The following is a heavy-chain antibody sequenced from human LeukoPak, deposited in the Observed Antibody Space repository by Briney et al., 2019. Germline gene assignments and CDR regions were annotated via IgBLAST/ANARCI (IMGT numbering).Heavy chain of an antibody. CDR3: ARGQKAVTAALAFDY. V-gene: IGHV4-34*01. J-gene: IGHJ4*02. CDR1: GGSFSGYY. CDR2: INHSGST. D-gene: IGHD2-21*02. Sequence: SETLSLTCAVYGGSFSGYYWSWIRQPPGKGLEWIGEINHSGSTNYNPSLKSRVTISVDTSKNQFSLKLSSVTAADTAVYYCARGQKAVTAALAFDYWGQGTLVTVSS.